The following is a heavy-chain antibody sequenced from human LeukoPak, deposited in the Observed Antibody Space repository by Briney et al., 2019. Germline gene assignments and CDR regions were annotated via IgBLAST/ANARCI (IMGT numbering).Heavy chain of an antibody. J-gene: IGHJ4*02. D-gene: IGHD1-7*01. V-gene: IGHV1-18*01. CDR3: ARDHSNWNYAPDF. CDR1: GYTFTRYG. CDR2: ISASNGNT. Sequence: ASVKVSCKASGYTFTRYGISWVRQAPGQGLQWLGWISASNGNTNYAQKLRDRVTMSTDTSTGTAYLDVRSLTSDDTAVYYCARDHSNWNYAPDFWGQGTLVIVSS.